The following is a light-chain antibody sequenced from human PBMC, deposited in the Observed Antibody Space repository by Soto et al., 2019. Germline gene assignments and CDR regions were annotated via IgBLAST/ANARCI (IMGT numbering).Light chain of an antibody. CDR2: EAT. V-gene: IGKV1-12*01. Sequence: DLQMTQSPSSVSASVGDTFTITCRASQGLKFLAWYQQKPGKAPRXXXYEATNLQSGVPPRFSVSGSGTDFTLTISSLKNEDFATYYCQQLNSYPITFGQGTRLEIK. CDR3: QQLNSYPIT. J-gene: IGKJ5*01. CDR1: QGLKF.